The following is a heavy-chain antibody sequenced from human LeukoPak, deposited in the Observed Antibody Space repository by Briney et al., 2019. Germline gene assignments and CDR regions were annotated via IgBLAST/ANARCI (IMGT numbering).Heavy chain of an antibody. J-gene: IGHJ5*02. D-gene: IGHD4-11*01. CDR3: ARVALRPIDYSNPEFDP. CDR2: ITSDSSTM. CDR1: GFTFSSYS. Sequence: GRSLRLSCAAPGFTFSSYSMNWVRQTPGQGLGWVSYITSDSSTMFYADSVKGRFTASRDNAENSMYLQMNSLRAEDTAVYYCARVALRPIDYSNPEFDPWGQGTLVTVSS. V-gene: IGHV3-48*01.